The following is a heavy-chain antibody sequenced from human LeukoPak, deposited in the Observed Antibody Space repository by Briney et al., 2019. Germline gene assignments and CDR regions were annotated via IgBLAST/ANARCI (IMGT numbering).Heavy chain of an antibody. D-gene: IGHD2-15*01. V-gene: IGHV4-61*02. CDR1: GGSITSGSYY. Sequence: SETLSLTCTVSGGSITSGSYYWSWFRQPAGKGLEWIGRIYTSGSTDYNPSLKSRVTISADTSKKQISLKLSSVTAADTAVYYCARDRGWYHAFDIWGQGTMVTVSS. J-gene: IGHJ3*02. CDR3: ARDRGWYHAFDI. CDR2: IYTSGST.